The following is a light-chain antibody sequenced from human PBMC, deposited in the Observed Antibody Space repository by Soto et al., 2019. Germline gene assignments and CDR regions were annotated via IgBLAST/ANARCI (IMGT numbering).Light chain of an antibody. CDR3: QQYGSSPIT. CDR2: GAS. CDR1: QSIGLA. Sequence: EIVLAQSPATLALSRGERATLCCRASQSIGLAIAWYQHKPGQAPRLLIFGASTRATGIPDRFSGSGAGAYFNLTISRLEPADFAVYYCQQYGSSPITFGQGTRLEIK. J-gene: IGKJ5*01. V-gene: IGKV3-20*01.